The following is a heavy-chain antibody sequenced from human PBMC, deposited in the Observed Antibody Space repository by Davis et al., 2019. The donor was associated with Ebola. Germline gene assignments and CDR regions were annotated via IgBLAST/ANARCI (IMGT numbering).Heavy chain of an antibody. CDR2: ISSSSIYI. J-gene: IGHJ4*02. CDR3: VRDQSDYPAIGLHDY. Sequence: GESLKISCAASIYTFRSYWMHWVGQRPVKRREWVASISSSSIYIYYSVSVSVRLTISGDNAKNSLYLQMNSLGVDDTAVYHCVRDQSDYPAIGLHDYWGQGTLVTVSS. CDR1: IYTFRSYW. V-gene: IGHV3-21*01. D-gene: IGHD4-17*01.